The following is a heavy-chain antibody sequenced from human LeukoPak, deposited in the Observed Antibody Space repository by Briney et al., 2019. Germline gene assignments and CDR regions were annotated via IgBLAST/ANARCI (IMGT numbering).Heavy chain of an antibody. Sequence: SETLSLTCAVYGGSFSGYYWSWIRQPPGKGLEWIGEINHSGSTNYNPSLKSRVTISVDTSKNQFSLKLSSVTAADTAVYYCARGGWLQLSPLLDYWGQGTLVTVSS. CDR2: INHSGST. V-gene: IGHV4-34*01. CDR1: GGSFSGYY. CDR3: ARGGWLQLSPLLDY. J-gene: IGHJ4*02. D-gene: IGHD5-24*01.